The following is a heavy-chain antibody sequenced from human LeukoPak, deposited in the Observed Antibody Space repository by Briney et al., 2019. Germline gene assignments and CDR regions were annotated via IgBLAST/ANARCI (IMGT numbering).Heavy chain of an antibody. CDR1: GFTFSSYG. CDR3: AKGTGLNFDY. CDR2: IWYDGSNK. Sequence: PGRSLRLSCAASGFTFSSYGMHWVRQAPGKGLEWVAVIWYDGSNKYYADSVKGRFTVSRDNTKNTLYLQMNSLRAEDTAVYYCAKGTGLNFDYWGQGTLVTVSS. J-gene: IGHJ4*02. D-gene: IGHD3-10*01. V-gene: IGHV3-33*06.